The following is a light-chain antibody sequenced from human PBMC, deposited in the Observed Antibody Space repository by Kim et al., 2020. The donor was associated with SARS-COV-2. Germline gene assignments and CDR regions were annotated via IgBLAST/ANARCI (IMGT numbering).Light chain of an antibody. CDR2: GAS. Sequence: EVVMTQSPATLSVSPGERATLSCRASQSVSSDLAWYQQKAGQAPRLLIYGASTRATGIPARFSGSGSGTEFTLTISSLQSEDSAVYYCQQYKDWPPLTFGGGTKVEI. CDR1: QSVSSD. V-gene: IGKV3-15*01. CDR3: QQYKDWPPLT. J-gene: IGKJ4*01.